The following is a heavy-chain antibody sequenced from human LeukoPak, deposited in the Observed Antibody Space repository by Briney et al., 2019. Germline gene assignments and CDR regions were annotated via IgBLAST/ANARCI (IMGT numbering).Heavy chain of an antibody. J-gene: IGHJ4*02. Sequence: PGGSLRLSCSVSGFTFSTYFMHWVRQAPGKGMEYVSAISSNGTNTYYADSVKGRFTITRDNSKNTLYLQMSSLRADDTAVYYCVRGTGYGGQGTRVSVSS. CDR2: ISSNGTNT. CDR1: GFTFSTYF. CDR3: VRGTGY. V-gene: IGHV3-64D*06.